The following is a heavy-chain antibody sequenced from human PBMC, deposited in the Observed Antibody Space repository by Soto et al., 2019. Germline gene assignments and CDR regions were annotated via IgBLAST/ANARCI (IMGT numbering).Heavy chain of an antibody. J-gene: IGHJ4*02. CDR2: IKSKTDGGTT. CDR3: TTGLIAAAILYRDY. CDR1: GFTFSNAW. Sequence: GGSLRLSCAASGFTFSNAWMSWVRQAPGKGLEWVGRIKSKTDGGTTDYAAPVKGRFTISRDDSKNTLYLQMNSLKTEDTAVYYCTTGLIAAAILYRDYWGQGTLVTVSS. D-gene: IGHD2-2*02. V-gene: IGHV3-15*01.